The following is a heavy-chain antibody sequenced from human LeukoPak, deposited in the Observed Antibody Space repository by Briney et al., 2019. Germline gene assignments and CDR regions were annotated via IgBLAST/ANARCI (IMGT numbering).Heavy chain of an antibody. V-gene: IGHV3-30*02. CDR3: ARPREQWFDAFDI. J-gene: IGHJ3*02. D-gene: IGHD6-19*01. Sequence: GGSLRLSCAASGFTFSSYGMHWVRQAPGKGLEWVAFIRYDGSNKYYADSVKGRFTISRDDSKKTAYLQMNSLKTEDTAVYYCARPREQWFDAFDIWGQGTMITVSS. CDR1: GFTFSSYG. CDR2: IRYDGSNK.